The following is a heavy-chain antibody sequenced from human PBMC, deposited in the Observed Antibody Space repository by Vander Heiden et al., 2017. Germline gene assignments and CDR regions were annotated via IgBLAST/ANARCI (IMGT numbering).Heavy chain of an antibody. Sequence: EVQLVESGGGLVKPGGSLRLSCAASGFTFRSYSMNWVRQAPGKVLEWVSSISSSSSYIYYADSVKGRFTISRDNAKNSLYLQMNSLRAEDTAVYYCARGAAAAGTGDYWGQGTLVTVSS. J-gene: IGHJ4*02. CDR1: GFTFRSYS. V-gene: IGHV3-21*01. D-gene: IGHD6-13*01. CDR3: ARGAAAAGTGDY. CDR2: ISSSSSYI.